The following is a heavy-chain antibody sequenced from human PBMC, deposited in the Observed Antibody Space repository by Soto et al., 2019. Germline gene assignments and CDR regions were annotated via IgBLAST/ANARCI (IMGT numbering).Heavy chain of an antibody. V-gene: IGHV3-23*01. CDR3: AKDWAEWEHAWTH. CDR1: GFSFSSYA. Sequence: EVQLLESGGDLVQPGGSLRLSCAASGFSFSSYAMTWVRQAPGKGLEWVSTIRGDTTYYTDSVKGRVTISRDNYKNTLYLQMNSRRAEDTAVYYCAKDWAEWEHAWTHWGQGTLVTVSS. D-gene: IGHD1-26*01. CDR2: IRGDTT. J-gene: IGHJ4*02.